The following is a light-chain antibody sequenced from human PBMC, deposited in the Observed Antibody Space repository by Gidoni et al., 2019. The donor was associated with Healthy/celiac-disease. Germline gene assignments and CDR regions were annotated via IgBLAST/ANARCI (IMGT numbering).Light chain of an antibody. J-gene: IGKJ4*01. Sequence: IVLTQSPATLSLSPGERATLSCRASQSVSSYLAWYQQKPGQAPRLLIYDASNRATGITARFSGSGSGTDFTLTISSLEPEDFAVYYCQQRSNWPPLFGGGTKVEIK. CDR3: QQRSNWPPL. CDR2: DAS. CDR1: QSVSSY. V-gene: IGKV3-11*01.